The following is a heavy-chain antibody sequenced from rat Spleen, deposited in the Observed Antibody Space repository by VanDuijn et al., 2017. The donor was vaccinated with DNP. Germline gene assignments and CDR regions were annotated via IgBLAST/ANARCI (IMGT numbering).Heavy chain of an antibody. CDR1: GYSITRNFR. Sequence: EVQLQESGPGLVESSQSLSLTCSVTGYSITRNFRWNWIRKFPGNKLEWMGYVNSADSTYYNPSLESRISITRDTSKNQFFLHLNSVTTADTATYYCARLRLEWEVRAMDAWGQGTSVTVSS. J-gene: IGHJ4*01. CDR3: ARLRLEWEVRAMDA. CDR2: VNSADST. V-gene: IGHV3-3*01. D-gene: IGHD1-1*01.